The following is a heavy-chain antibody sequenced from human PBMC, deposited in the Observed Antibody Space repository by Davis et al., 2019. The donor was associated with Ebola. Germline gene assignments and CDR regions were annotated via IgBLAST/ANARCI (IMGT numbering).Heavy chain of an antibody. D-gene: IGHD3-16*01. V-gene: IGHV3-30*04. CDR2: MSSDGRVE. CDR3: ARVPRGGYYYYYGMDV. CDR1: GFTFSNYA. J-gene: IGHJ6*02. Sequence: GESLKISCAASGFTFSNYAMHWVRQAPGQGLEWVAVMSSDGRVEYYPDSVKGRFSISRDNSKNTLYLQMNSLRTEDTAGYYCARVPRGGYYYYYGMDVGGQGTTVTVSS.